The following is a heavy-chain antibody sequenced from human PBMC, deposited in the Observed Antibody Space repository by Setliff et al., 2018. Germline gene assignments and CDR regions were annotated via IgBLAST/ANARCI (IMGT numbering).Heavy chain of an antibody. V-gene: IGHV5-51*01. CDR2: IYPGDSDT. Sequence: GESLKLSCKGSGYTFTNYWIGWVRQMPGKGLEWMGAIYPGDSDTRHSPSFRGQVTISADKSISTVYLQWSSLKASDTAIYYCARLTPETDFDYWGPGTLVTVSS. CDR3: ARLTPETDFDY. D-gene: IGHD2-15*01. J-gene: IGHJ4*02. CDR1: GYTFTNYW.